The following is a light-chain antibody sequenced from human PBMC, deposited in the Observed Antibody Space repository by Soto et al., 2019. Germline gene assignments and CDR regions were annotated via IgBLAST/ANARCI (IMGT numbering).Light chain of an antibody. Sequence: QSVLTQPASVSGSPGQSITISCTGTSSDVGGYNYVSWYQQHPGKAPKLMIYDVTNRPSGVSNRFSGSKSGNTASLTISGLQAEDEADYYCNSYTSSSTPVVFGGGTQLTV. J-gene: IGLJ2*01. CDR2: DVT. CDR1: SSDVGGYNY. V-gene: IGLV2-14*01. CDR3: NSYTSSSTPVV.